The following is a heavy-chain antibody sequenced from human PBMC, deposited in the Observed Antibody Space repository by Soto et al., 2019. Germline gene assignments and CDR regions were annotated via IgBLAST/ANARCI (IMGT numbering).Heavy chain of an antibody. CDR3: AREKGDDFWSGSHNWFDP. CDR2: IYSGGST. CDR1: GFTVSSNY. Sequence: GGSLRLSCAASGFTVSSNYMSWVRQAPGKGLEWVSVIYSGGSTYYADSVKGRFTISRDNSKNTLYLQMNSLRAEDTAVYYCAREKGDDFWSGSHNWFDPWGQGTLVTVSS. J-gene: IGHJ5*02. D-gene: IGHD3-3*01. V-gene: IGHV3-53*01.